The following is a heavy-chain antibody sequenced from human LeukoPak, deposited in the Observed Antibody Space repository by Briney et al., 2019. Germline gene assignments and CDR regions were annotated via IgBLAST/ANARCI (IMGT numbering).Heavy chain of an antibody. CDR2: IRYDGSNK. Sequence: GGSLRLSCAASGFTFSSYAMHWVRQAPGKGLEWVAFIRYDGSNKYYADSVKGRFTISRDNSKNTLYLQMNSLRAEDTAVYYCAKDFLRRVNWNGTAFDIWGQGTMVTVSS. D-gene: IGHD1-20*01. CDR3: AKDFLRRVNWNGTAFDI. J-gene: IGHJ3*02. V-gene: IGHV3-30*02. CDR1: GFTFSSYA.